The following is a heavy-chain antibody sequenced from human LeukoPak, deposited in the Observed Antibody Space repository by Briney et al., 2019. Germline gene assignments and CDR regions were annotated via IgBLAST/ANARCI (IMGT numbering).Heavy chain of an antibody. Sequence: ASVKVSCKASGYTFTGYYMHWVRQAPGQWLEWMGRINPNSGGTNYAQKFQGRVTMTRDTSISTAYMELSRLRSDDTAVYYCARGIAAAGHIDYWGQGTLVTVSS. D-gene: IGHD6-13*01. CDR1: GYTFTGYY. CDR2: INPNSGGT. J-gene: IGHJ4*02. V-gene: IGHV1-2*06. CDR3: ARGIAAAGHIDY.